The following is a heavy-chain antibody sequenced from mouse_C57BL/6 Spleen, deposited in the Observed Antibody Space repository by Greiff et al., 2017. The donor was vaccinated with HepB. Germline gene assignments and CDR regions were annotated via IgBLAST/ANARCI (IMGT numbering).Heavy chain of an antibody. V-gene: IGHV1-52*01. CDR1: GYTFTSYW. Sequence: QVQLQQPGAELVRPGSSVKLSCKASGYTFTSYWMHWVKQRPIQGLEWIGNIDPSDSETHYNQKFKDKATLTVDKSSSTAYIQLSSLTSEDSAVYYCAREAYGSSYGAMDYWGQGTSVTVSS. CDR2: IDPSDSET. CDR3: AREAYGSSYGAMDY. D-gene: IGHD1-1*01. J-gene: IGHJ4*01.